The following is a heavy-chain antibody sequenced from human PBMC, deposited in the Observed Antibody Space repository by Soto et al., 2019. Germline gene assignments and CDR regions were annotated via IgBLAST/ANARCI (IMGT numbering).Heavy chain of an antibody. D-gene: IGHD6-19*01. CDR2: IYHGGTT. Sequence: SETLSLTCTVSGYSISSCSYWAWIRQRPGKGPEWIASIYHGGTTFYNPSLKNRITISVDTSNNQFSLKLTSVTAADTAVYYCARVHVMVVAGSTFDYWGHGTLVTVSS. J-gene: IGHJ4*01. CDR3: ARVHVMVVAGSTFDY. V-gene: IGHV4-38-2*02. CDR1: GYSISSCSY.